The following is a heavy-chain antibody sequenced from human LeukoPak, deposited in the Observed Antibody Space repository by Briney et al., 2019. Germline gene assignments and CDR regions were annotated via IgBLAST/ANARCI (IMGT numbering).Heavy chain of an antibody. D-gene: IGHD5-12*01. CDR1: GFAFSSYS. J-gene: IGHJ3*02. CDR3: AREGYDGAFDI. V-gene: IGHV3-21*01. Sequence: PRGSLRLSCAASGFAFSSYSMNWVRQAPGKGLEWVSSISSSSYIYYADSVKGRFTISRDNAKNSLYLQMNSLRAEDTAVYYCAREGYDGAFDIWGQGTMVTVSS. CDR2: ISSSSYI.